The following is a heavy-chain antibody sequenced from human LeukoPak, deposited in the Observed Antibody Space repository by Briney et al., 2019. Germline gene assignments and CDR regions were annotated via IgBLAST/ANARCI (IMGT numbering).Heavy chain of an antibody. Sequence: GASVKVSCKASAYTFTGYYMHWVRQAPGQRLEWMGWINPNSGGTNYAQKFQGRVTMTTDTSIATAYMELSSLRSDDTAVYYCASPDYYGSGSYRFDPWGQGTLVTVSS. CDR1: AYTFTGYY. J-gene: IGHJ5*02. CDR3: ASPDYYGSGSYRFDP. D-gene: IGHD3-10*01. CDR2: INPNSGGT. V-gene: IGHV1-2*02.